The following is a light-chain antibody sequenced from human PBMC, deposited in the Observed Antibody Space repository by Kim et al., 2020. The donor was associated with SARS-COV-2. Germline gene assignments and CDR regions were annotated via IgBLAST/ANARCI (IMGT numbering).Light chain of an antibody. J-gene: IGKJ5*01. CDR2: AVS. CDR3: QQVHSIPIT. CDR1: QSISNF. V-gene: IGKV1-39*01. Sequence: DIQMTQSPSSLSASVGDRVTITCRASQSISNFVNWYQQIPGEAPRVLISAVSSLQSGVPSRFSGSVSGTDFTLTISTLQPEDSASYYCQQVHSIPITFGQGTRLEIK.